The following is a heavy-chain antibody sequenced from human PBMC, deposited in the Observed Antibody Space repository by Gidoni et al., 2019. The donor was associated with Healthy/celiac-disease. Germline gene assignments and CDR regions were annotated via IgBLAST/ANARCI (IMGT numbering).Heavy chain of an antibody. D-gene: IGHD2-8*01. V-gene: IGHV3-15*01. CDR3: TTGEAVVLMVYATHDDY. J-gene: IGHJ4*02. CDR2: IKSKTDGGTT. CDR1: GFTFSNAW. Sequence: EVQLVESGGGLVKPGGSLRLSCAASGFTFSNAWMSWVRQAPGKGLEWVGRIKSKTDGGTTDYAAPVKGRFTISRDDSKNTLYLQMNSLKTEDTAVYYCTTGEAVVLMVYATHDDYWGQGTLVTVSS.